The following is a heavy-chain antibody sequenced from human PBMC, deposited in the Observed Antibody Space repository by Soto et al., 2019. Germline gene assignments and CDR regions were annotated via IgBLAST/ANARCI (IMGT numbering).Heavy chain of an antibody. D-gene: IGHD6-19*01. CDR3: AKDRGISVKAGDAFDV. V-gene: IGHV3-23*01. J-gene: IGHJ3*01. Sequence: PGGSLRLSCASSGFTLSMSAVNWVRQAPGKGLEWVSYISDSGDRTYYADSVKGRFTISRDRSKNTVSLQMDSLRAEDTAVYYCAKDRGISVKAGDAFDVWGQGTKVSGSS. CDR1: GFTLSMSA. CDR2: ISDSGDRT.